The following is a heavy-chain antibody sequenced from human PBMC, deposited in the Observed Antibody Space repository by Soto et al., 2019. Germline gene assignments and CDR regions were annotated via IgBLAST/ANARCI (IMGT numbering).Heavy chain of an antibody. CDR2: ISAYNGNT. J-gene: IGHJ3*02. V-gene: IGHV1-18*01. CDR1: GYTFTSYG. CDR3: ARGSAPANDFWSGYPDAFDI. Sequence: ASVKVSCKASGYTFTSYGISWVRQAPGQGLERMGWISAYNGNTNYAQKLQGRVTMTTDTSTSTAYMELRSLRSDDTAVYYCARGSAPANDFWSGYPDAFDIWGQGTMVTVS. D-gene: IGHD3-3*01.